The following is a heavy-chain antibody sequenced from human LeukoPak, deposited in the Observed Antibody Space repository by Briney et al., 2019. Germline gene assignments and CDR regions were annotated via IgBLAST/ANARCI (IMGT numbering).Heavy chain of an antibody. V-gene: IGHV3-30-3*01. CDR3: ATDVRSGSSPY. Sequence: PGGSLRLSCAASGFTFSNYAMHWVRQAPGKGLEWVAVISYDTSIKYYADSVKGRFTISRDNSKNTLHVQMNSLRAEDTAVYYCATDVRSGSSPYWGQGTLVTVSS. CDR2: ISYDTSIK. D-gene: IGHD3-10*01. J-gene: IGHJ4*02. CDR1: GFTFSNYA.